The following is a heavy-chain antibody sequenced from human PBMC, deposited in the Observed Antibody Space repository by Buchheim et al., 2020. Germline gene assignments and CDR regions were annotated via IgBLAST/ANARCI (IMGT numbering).Heavy chain of an antibody. CDR2: ITGTADNT. V-gene: IGHV3-23*01. D-gene: IGHD3-10*01. CDR3: AKDWRYYGSGSYSAFDY. Sequence: EVQLLESGGGLVQPGGSLRLSCAASGFPFNTYAMSWVRQAPGKGLEWVSTITGTADNTYYADSVKGRFTIPRDKSKNTVYLQMNSLGAEDTAVYYCAKDWRYYGSGSYSAFDYWGQGTL. J-gene: IGHJ4*02. CDR1: GFPFNTYA.